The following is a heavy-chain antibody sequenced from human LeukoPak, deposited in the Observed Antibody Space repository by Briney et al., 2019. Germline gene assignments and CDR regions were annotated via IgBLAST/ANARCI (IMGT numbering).Heavy chain of an antibody. D-gene: IGHD1-1*01. J-gene: IGHJ4*02. CDR3: TRCCCSSQYDNKLNF. CDR1: GFIFSSYS. Sequence: PGGSLRLSCVASGFIFSSYSMSWVREAPGKGLEWVSSISSSGNYIYHADSVKGQFTISRDDAQNSVYLQMNSLKDEDTAVYYCTRCCCSSQYDNKLNFWGQGTLVIVSS. CDR2: ISSSGNYI. V-gene: IGHV3-21*01.